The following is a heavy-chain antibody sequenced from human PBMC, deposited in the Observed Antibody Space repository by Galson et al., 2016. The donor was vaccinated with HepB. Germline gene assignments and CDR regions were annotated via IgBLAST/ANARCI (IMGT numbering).Heavy chain of an antibody. CDR3: ARDENGRTWYYLAY. D-gene: IGHD6-13*01. J-gene: IGHJ4*02. V-gene: IGHV1-69*04. Sequence: SVKVSCKASGGTFSTYTISWVRQAPGQGLEWMGRIVPILDMVNYAQEFQGRVTITADKSTGTAYMELSSLRSEDTAVYYCARDENGRTWYYLAYWGLGTLVTVSS. CDR2: IVPILDMV. CDR1: GGTFSTYT.